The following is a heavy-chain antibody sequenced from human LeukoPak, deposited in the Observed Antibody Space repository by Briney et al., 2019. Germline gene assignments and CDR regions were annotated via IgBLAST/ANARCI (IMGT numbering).Heavy chain of an antibody. J-gene: IGHJ3*02. CDR3: AKAVAGTPNDAFDI. Sequence: PGGSLRLSCAASGFTFSSYSMNWVRQAPGKGLEWVLYISSSSSTIYYADSVKGRFTISRDNSKNTLYLQMNSLRAEDTAVYYCAKAVAGTPNDAFDIWGQGTMVTVSS. D-gene: IGHD6-19*01. V-gene: IGHV3-48*01. CDR1: GFTFSSYS. CDR2: ISSSSSTI.